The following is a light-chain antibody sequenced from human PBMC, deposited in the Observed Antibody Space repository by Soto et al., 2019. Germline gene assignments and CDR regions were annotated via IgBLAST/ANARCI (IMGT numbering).Light chain of an antibody. J-gene: IGKJ5*01. V-gene: IGKV1-5*01. CDR1: QSISSW. CDR2: DAS. Sequence: DIQMTQSPSTLSASVGDRVTITCRASQSISSWLAWYQQKPGKAPKLLIYDASSLESGVPSRFSGSGSGTEFTLTISSLQSEDFAVYYCQQYNNWPLTFGQGTRLEF. CDR3: QQYNNWPLT.